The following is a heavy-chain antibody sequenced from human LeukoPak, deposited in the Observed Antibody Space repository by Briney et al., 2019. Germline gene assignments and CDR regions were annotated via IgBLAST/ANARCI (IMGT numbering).Heavy chain of an antibody. CDR1: GGSISSGGYY. Sequence: SETLSLTCTVSGGSISSGGYYWSWLRQHPGKGLEWLGYIYYSGSTYYNPSLKSRVTISVDTSKNQFSLKLSSVTAADTAVYYCARDRHYYDSSGSLDAFDIWGQGTMVTVSS. CDR2: IYYSGST. V-gene: IGHV4-31*03. D-gene: IGHD3-22*01. CDR3: ARDRHYYDSSGSLDAFDI. J-gene: IGHJ3*02.